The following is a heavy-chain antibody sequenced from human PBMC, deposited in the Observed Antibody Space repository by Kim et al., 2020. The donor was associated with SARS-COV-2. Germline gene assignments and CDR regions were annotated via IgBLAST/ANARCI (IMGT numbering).Heavy chain of an antibody. CDR2: VNAANDQT. J-gene: IGHJ4*02. CDR1: GYTFKTYP. Sequence: ASVKVSCKASGYTFKTYPIHWLRQAPGQTLEWMGWVNAANDQTKYAQKFQGRITISRDTSANTAYMELRSLRTKDTAFYYCVRDMNPTVYDYWGQATLVTVSS. CDR3: VRDMNPTVYDY. V-gene: IGHV1-3*01. D-gene: IGHD4-4*01.